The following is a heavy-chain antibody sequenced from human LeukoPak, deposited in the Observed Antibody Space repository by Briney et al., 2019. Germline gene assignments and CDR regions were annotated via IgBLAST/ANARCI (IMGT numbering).Heavy chain of an antibody. V-gene: IGHV4-61*02. CDR1: GGSISSGSYY. CDR2: IYTSGST. J-gene: IGHJ4*02. Sequence: PSQTLSLTCTVSGGSISSGSYYWSWIRQPAGKGLEWIGRIYTSGSTNYNPSLKSRVTISVDTSKNQFSLKLSSVAAADTAVYYCARGSVGATIVYWGQGTLVTVSS. D-gene: IGHD1-26*01. CDR3: ARGSVGATIVY.